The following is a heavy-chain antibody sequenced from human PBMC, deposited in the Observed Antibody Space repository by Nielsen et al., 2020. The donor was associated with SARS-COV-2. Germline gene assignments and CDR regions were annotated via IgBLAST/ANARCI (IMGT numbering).Heavy chain of an antibody. J-gene: IGHJ4*02. Sequence: GGSLRLSCAASGFLFSNYAMHWVRQVAGKGLEWVAIVSRDGSDTFYVDSVKGRFTISRDHSKNTLYLQMNSLKIDDTAVYYCAGGDSQDYWGQGALVTVSS. CDR3: AGGDSQDY. CDR2: VSRDGSDT. V-gene: IGHV3-30*14. CDR1: GFLFSNYA. D-gene: IGHD2-21*02.